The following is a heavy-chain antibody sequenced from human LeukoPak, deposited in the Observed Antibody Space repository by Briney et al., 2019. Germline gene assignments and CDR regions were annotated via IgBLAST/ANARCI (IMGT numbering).Heavy chain of an antibody. CDR2: IIPILGIA. CDR3: ARHDRDSSGWTAAFDI. J-gene: IGHJ3*02. V-gene: IGHV1-69*04. Sequence: GASVKVSCKASGGTFSSYAISWVRQAPGQGLEWMGRIIPILGIANYAQKFQGRVTITADKSTSTAYLQWSSLKASDTAMYYCARHDRDSSGWTAAFDIWGQGTMVTVSS. D-gene: IGHD6-19*01. CDR1: GGTFSSYA.